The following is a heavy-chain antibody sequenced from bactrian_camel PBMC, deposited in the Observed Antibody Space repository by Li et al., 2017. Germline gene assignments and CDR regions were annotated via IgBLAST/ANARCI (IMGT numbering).Heavy chain of an antibody. J-gene: IGHJ4*01. CDR2: ISMSGDFK. CDR1: GFNFTRSA. D-gene: IGHD2*01. Sequence: DVQLVESGGGSVQAGGSLRLSCAASGFNFTRSAMNWVRQAPGKGLDWVSSISMSGDFKDYSDSAKGRFTISRNTAKTTVYLQMNSLKSEDTALYYCAPTPEPGWNGLYRTRSQGTQVTVS. V-gene: IGHV3S40*01.